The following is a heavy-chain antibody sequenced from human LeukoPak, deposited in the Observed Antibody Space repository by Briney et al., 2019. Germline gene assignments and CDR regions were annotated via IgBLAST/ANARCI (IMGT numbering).Heavy chain of an antibody. D-gene: IGHD4-11*01. CDR1: GFTFSSYS. CDR2: ISSSSSYI. Sequence: TGGSLRLSCAASGFTFSSYSMNWVRQAPGKGLEWVSSISSSSSYIYYADSVKGRFTISRDNAKNSLYLQMNSLRAEDTAVYYCAGGAGFGDYSNDFDYWGQGTLVTVSS. CDR3: AGGAGFGDYSNDFDY. V-gene: IGHV3-21*01. J-gene: IGHJ4*02.